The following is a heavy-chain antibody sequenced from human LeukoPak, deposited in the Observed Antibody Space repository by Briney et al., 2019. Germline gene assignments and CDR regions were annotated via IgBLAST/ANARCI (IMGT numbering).Heavy chain of an antibody. V-gene: IGHV3-23*01. CDR1: GFTFNSYA. D-gene: IGHD2-15*01. CDR3: AKERSEVVVAATNY. Sequence: PRGSLRLSCAASGFTFNSYAMTWVRHAPGKGLEWVSSITGGGDTTYYADSVRGRFTISRDNSKNTLSLQINSLRAEDTAVYYCAKERSEVVVAATNYWGQGTLVTVSS. J-gene: IGHJ4*02. CDR2: ITGGGDTT.